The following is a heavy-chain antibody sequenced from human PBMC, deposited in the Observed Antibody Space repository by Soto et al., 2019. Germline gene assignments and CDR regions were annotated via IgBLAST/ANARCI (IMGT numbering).Heavy chain of an antibody. CDR2: ISSSGSTI. J-gene: IGHJ4*02. V-gene: IGHV3-11*01. Sequence: GGALRPSCAAPGFTFSGYYMSWVRPAPGKGLEWVSYISSSGSTIYYADSVKGRFTISGDNSKNTLYLQMNSLRAEDTAAYYCAKDGTWIQLWFNYWGQGTLVTVSS. D-gene: IGHD5-18*01. CDR3: AKDGTWIQLWFNY. CDR1: GFTFSGYY.